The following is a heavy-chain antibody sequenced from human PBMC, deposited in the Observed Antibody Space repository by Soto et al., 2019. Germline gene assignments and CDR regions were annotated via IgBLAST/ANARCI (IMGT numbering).Heavy chain of an antibody. CDR1: GGSLGDHY. V-gene: IGHV4-4*08. CDR2: ISTTGVT. J-gene: IGHJ4*02. D-gene: IGHD2-21*01. Sequence: QVQLQESGPGLVKPSETLSLICTVSGGSLGDHYWTWIRQPPGKGLEWLGYISTTGVTNYNSSLKCRLTMSIDASKNQFSLNLNSVTAADTAIYFCARHGGDVVVVRDWGQGTQVTVSS. CDR3: ARHGGDVVVVRD.